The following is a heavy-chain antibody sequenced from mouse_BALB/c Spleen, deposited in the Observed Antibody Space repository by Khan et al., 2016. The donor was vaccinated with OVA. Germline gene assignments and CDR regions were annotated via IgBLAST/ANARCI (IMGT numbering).Heavy chain of an antibody. CDR2: IWSGGST. V-gene: IGHV2-2*02. J-gene: IGHJ3*01. CDR1: GFSLTTYG. Sequence: QVRLQQSGPGLVQPSQSLSITCTVSGFSLTTYGVHWVRQSPGKGLEWLGVIWSGGSTDYNAAFISRLSISKDNSKSQVFFKMNSLQANDTAIYYCARNYDDDEGLAYWGQGTLVTVSA. CDR3: ARNYDDDEGLAY. D-gene: IGHD2-4*01.